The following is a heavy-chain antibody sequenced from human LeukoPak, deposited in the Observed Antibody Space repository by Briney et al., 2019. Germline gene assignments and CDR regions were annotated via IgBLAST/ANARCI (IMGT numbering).Heavy chain of an antibody. D-gene: IGHD5-12*01. CDR3: ARDRDVDIVATTYFDY. V-gene: IGHV1-69*04. CDR1: GGTFSSHA. Sequence: SVKVSCKASGGTFSSHAITWVRQAPGQGLEWMGRIIPILGIANYAQKFQGRVTITADKSTSTAYMELSSLRSEDTAVYYCARDRDVDIVATTYFDYWGQGTLVTVSS. CDR2: IIPILGIA. J-gene: IGHJ4*02.